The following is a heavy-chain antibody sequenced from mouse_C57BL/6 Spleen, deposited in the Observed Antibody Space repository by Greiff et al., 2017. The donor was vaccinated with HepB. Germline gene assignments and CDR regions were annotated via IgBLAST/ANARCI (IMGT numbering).Heavy chain of an antibody. D-gene: IGHD2-4*01. Sequence: QVQLQQSGPELVKPGASVKISCKASGYAFSSSWMNWVKQRPGKGLEWIGRIYPGDGDTNYNGKFKGKATLTADKSSSTAYMQLSSLTSEDSAVYFCARREGYYDASNAMDYWGQGTSVTVSS. CDR3: ARREGYYDASNAMDY. CDR1: GYAFSSSW. J-gene: IGHJ4*01. V-gene: IGHV1-82*01. CDR2: IYPGDGDT.